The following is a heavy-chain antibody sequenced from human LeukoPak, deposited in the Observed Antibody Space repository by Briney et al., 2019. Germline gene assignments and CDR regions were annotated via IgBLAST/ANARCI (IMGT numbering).Heavy chain of an antibody. CDR1: GGSISSYY. V-gene: IGHV4-4*07. CDR2: IYTTGRA. Sequence: SETLSLTCPVSGGSISSYYWSWIRQPAGRGLEWIGRIYTTGRADYDPSLQSRVTMSVDTSQKQFSLNLRSVTAADTAFYFCARHGYTASHFFLDYWSQGTLVTVSS. D-gene: IGHD5-18*01. CDR3: ARHGYTASHFFLDY. J-gene: IGHJ4*02.